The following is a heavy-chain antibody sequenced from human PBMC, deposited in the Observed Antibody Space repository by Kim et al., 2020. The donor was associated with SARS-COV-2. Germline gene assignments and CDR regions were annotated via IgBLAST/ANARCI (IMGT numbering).Heavy chain of an antibody. D-gene: IGHD5-12*01. CDR2: ISYDGSNK. Sequence: GGSLRLSCAASGFTFSSYAMHWVRQAPGKGLEWVAVISYDGSNKYYADSVKGRFTISRDNSKNTLYLQMNSLRAEDTAVYYCARALDSGYDYYYFDYWGQGTLVTVSS. CDR1: GFTFSSYA. CDR3: ARALDSGYDYYYFDY. J-gene: IGHJ4*02. V-gene: IGHV3-30*04.